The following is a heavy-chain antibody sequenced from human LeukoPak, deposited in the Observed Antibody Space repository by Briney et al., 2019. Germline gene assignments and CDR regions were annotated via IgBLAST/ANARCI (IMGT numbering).Heavy chain of an antibody. D-gene: IGHD2-2*02. V-gene: IGHV3-30*02. J-gene: IGHJ4*02. CDR3: AKSGCSSTSCYRGY. CDR2: IQYDGSEK. Sequence: GGSLRLSCAASGFTFSRYGMHWVRQAPGKGLEWVAFIQYDGSEKYYADSVKGRFTISRDNSRNTLYLQMNSLRAEDTAVYYCAKSGCSSTSCYRGYWGQGTLVTVSS. CDR1: GFTFSRYG.